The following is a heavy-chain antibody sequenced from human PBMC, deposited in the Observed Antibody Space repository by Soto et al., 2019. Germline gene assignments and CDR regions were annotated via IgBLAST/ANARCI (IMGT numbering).Heavy chain of an antibody. J-gene: IGHJ4*02. CDR1: GFSVSSKY. CDR2: IYGGGTT. V-gene: IGHV3-53*01. D-gene: IGHD6-19*01. CDR3: VQTTGWPGFDF. Sequence: EVQLVESGGGLIQPGGSLRLSCAASGFSVSSKYMTWVRQAPGKGLEWVSVIYGGGTTYYADSVKGRFTISRDNSKNTLYLQMNSLRAEHTAVYYCVQTTGWPGFDFWGQGTRVTVSS.